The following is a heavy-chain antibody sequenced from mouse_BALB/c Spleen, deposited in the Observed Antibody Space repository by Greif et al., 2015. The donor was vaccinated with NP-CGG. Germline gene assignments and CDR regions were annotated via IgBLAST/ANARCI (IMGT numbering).Heavy chain of an antibody. J-gene: IGHJ1*01. V-gene: IGHV3-2*02. CDR3: ARSDGYYVGWYFDV. D-gene: IGHD2-3*01. Sequence: VQLQQSGPGLVKPSQSLSLTCTVTGYSITSDYAWNWIRQFPGNKLEWMGYISYSGSTSYNPSLKSRISITRDTSKNQFFLQLNSVTTEDTATYYCARSDGYYVGWYFDVWGAGTTVTVSS. CDR2: ISYSGST. CDR1: GYSITSDYA.